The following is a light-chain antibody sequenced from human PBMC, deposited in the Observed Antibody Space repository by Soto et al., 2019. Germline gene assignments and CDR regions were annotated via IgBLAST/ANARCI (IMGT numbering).Light chain of an antibody. CDR1: SSDVGGYNY. CDR2: GVT. Sequence: QSALTQPRSVSGSPGQSVTISCTGPSSDVGGYNYVSWYRHHPGKAPQVMIYGVTKRPSGVPDRFSGSKSGNTASLTISGLQADDEADYYCCAYAGRFVFGTGTKLTVL. V-gene: IGLV2-11*01. J-gene: IGLJ1*01. CDR3: CAYAGRFV.